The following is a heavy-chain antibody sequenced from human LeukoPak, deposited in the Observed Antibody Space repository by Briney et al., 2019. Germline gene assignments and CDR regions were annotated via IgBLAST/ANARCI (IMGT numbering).Heavy chain of an antibody. J-gene: IGHJ4*02. CDR3: ATSPNDYGDYVWEFDY. V-gene: IGHV1-24*01. Sequence: GASVKVSCKVSGYTLTELSMHWVRQAPGKGLEWMGGFDPEDGETIYAQKFQGRVTMTEDTSTDTAYMELSSLRSEDTAVYYCATSPNDYGDYVWEFDYWGQGTLVTVSS. CDR2: FDPEDGET. CDR1: GYTLTELS. D-gene: IGHD4-17*01.